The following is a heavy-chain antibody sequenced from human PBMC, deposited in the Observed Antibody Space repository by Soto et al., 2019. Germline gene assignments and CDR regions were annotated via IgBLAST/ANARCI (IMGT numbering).Heavy chain of an antibody. D-gene: IGHD4-4*01. J-gene: IGHJ4*02. Sequence: GGSLRLSCAASGFTSTSYAMNWVRQAPGEGLEWVSAISGSGAITYYADSVKGRFTISRDNSKNTLFLQMNSLRAEDTAVYYCAKRYSNYDGYFDYWGQGTLVTVSS. CDR3: AKRYSNYDGYFDY. CDR1: GFTSTSYA. V-gene: IGHV3-23*01. CDR2: ISGSGAIT.